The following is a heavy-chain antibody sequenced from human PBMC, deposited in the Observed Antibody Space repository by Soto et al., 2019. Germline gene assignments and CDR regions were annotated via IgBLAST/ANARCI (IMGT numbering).Heavy chain of an antibody. V-gene: IGHV3-21*01. Sequence: GGSLRLSCAASGFTFSSYSMNWVRQAPGKGLEWVSSISSSSSYIYYADSVKGRFTISRDNAKNSLYLQMNSLRAEDTAVYYCARGGNCSSTSCYGRRVYYYYYMDVWGKGTTVTVSS. D-gene: IGHD2-2*01. CDR3: ARGGNCSSTSCYGRRVYYYYYMDV. CDR2: ISSSSSYI. J-gene: IGHJ6*03. CDR1: GFTFSSYS.